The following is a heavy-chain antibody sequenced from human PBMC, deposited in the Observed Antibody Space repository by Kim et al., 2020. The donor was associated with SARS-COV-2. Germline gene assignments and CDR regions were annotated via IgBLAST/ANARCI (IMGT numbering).Heavy chain of an antibody. CDR2: TYYRSKWYN. CDR1: GDSVSSNSAA. Sequence: SQTLSLTCAISGDSVSSNSAAWNWIRQSPSRGLEWLGRTYYRSKWYNDYAVSVKSRITINPDTTKNQFSLQLNSVTPEDTAVYYCAREYSSSSGAFVFRHVWYFDLWGRGTLVTVSS. D-gene: IGHD6-6*01. CDR3: AREYSSSSGAFVFRHVWYFDL. J-gene: IGHJ2*01. V-gene: IGHV6-1*01.